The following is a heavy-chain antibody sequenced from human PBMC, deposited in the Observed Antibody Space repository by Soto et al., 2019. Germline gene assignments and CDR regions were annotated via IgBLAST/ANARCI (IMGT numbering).Heavy chain of an antibody. CDR3: ARHSLALRKNNWFDP. CDR1: GDSIISSDFY. Sequence: ETLSLTCTVSGDSIISSDFYWGWVRQPPGKGLEWIGSIFYLGSSYYNPSLKSRVTMSVDTSKNQFSLRLRSVTAADTALYFCARHSLALRKNNWFDPWGQGIMITVSS. D-gene: IGHD3-3*02. CDR2: IFYLGSS. J-gene: IGHJ5*02. V-gene: IGHV4-39*01.